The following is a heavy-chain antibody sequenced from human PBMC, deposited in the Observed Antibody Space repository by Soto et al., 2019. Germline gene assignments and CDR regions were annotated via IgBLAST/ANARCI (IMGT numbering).Heavy chain of an antibody. V-gene: IGHV4-4*02. Sequence: TLSLTCDVSGVSISSGNWWSWVRQPPGKGLEWIAEVYNDGSANYHPSLESRATISVDRSKNQFSLRLSSVTAADPGKYYCARLVYDSRLNYLYFDHWGQGTLVTVSS. CDR3: ARLVYDSRLNYLYFDH. CDR1: GVSISSGNW. D-gene: IGHD3-22*01. CDR2: VYNDGSA. J-gene: IGHJ4*02.